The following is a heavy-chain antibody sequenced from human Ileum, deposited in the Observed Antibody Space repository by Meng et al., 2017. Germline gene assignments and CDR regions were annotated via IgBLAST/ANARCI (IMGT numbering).Heavy chain of an antibody. V-gene: IGHV4-4*02. CDR3: ANNGFCSMDN. D-gene: IGHD5-12*01. Sequence: SETLSLTCTVSGGSITNPNWWSWVRQPPGKGLEWIGVIYHDGRTTYTPSLKSRVTISVDKSRNHLSLNLNSVTAADTAVYFCANNGFCSMDNWGQGTLVTVSS. J-gene: IGHJ4*02. CDR2: IYHDGRT. CDR1: GGSITNPNW.